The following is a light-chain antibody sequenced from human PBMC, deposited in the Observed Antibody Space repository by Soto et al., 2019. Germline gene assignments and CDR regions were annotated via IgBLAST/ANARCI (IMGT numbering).Light chain of an antibody. CDR3: SSYTSTSTRVV. CDR2: EVS. CDR1: SSDVGGYNH. J-gene: IGLJ2*01. Sequence: QSALTQPASVSGSPGQSISISYTGSSSDVGGYNHVSWYQQHPGKAPKLLIYEVSNRPSGVSSRFSGSKSANTASLTISGLQAEDEADYYCSSYTSTSTRVVLGGGTKLTVL. V-gene: IGLV2-14*01.